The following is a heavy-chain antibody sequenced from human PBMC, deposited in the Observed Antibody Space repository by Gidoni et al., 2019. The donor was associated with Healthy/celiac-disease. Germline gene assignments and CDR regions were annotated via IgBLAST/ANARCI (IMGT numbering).Heavy chain of an antibody. V-gene: IGHV3-23*01. CDR2: ISGSGGST. CDR3: ANHVPSSGWAHYYGMDV. D-gene: IGHD6-19*01. CDR1: GFTFSSHA. Sequence: EVQLLESGGGLVQPGGSLRRSCAAPGFTFSSHAMGWVRQAPGKGLEWGSAISGSGGSTYYADSVKGRFTISRDNSKNTLYLQMNSLRAEDTAVYYCANHVPSSGWAHYYGMDVWGQGTTVTVSS. J-gene: IGHJ6*02.